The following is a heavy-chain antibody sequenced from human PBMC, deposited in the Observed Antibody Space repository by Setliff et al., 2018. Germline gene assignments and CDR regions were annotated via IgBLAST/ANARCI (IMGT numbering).Heavy chain of an antibody. V-gene: IGHV4-59*01. D-gene: IGHD6-13*01. J-gene: IGHJ4*02. CDR2: IYYSGST. CDR3: ARDNWAEAGIFDY. Sequence: PSETLSLTCTVSGGSISSYYWSWIRQPPGKGLEWIGYIYYSGSTNYNPSLKSRVTISVDTSKNQFSLKLSSVTAADTAVYYCARDNWAEAGIFDYWGQGTLVTVSS. CDR1: GGSISSYY.